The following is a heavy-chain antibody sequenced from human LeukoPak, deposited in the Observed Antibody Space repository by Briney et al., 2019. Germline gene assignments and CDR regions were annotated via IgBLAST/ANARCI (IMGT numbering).Heavy chain of an antibody. CDR1: GFTFRRYV. D-gene: IGHD3-10*01. V-gene: IGHV3-23*01. CDR2: ISDSGGST. Sequence: PGGSLRLSCAASGFTFRRYVMSWVRQAPGKGLEWVSAISDSGGSTYYGDSVKGRFTISRDNSKNTLYLQMNSLRDEDRPVDYYTNDVRCAPGVRRLILEDYWGQGTLVTVSS. CDR3: TNDVRCAPGVRRLILEDY. J-gene: IGHJ4*02.